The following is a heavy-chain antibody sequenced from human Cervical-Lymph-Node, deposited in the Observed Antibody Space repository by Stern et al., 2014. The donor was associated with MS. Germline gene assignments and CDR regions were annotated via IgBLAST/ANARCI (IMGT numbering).Heavy chain of an antibody. CDR2: ISGSGGNP. V-gene: IGHV3-23*04. J-gene: IGHJ4*02. CDR3: ASRAGEFDSDGNGYWFVFDY. CDR1: GFTFSTQG. Sequence: EVQLVQSGGGLVQPGRSLTLSCGASGFTFSTQGMSWVRQAPGKGLEWVSGISGSGGNPFIGDRVKGRFTISRNNSNNTAYQTMKNLRAGDPAVYYSASRAGEFDSDGNGYWFVFDYWGQGTLVTVSS. D-gene: IGHD3-22*01.